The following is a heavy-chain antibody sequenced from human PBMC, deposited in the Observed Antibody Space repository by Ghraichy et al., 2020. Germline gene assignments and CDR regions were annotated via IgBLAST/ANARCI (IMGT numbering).Heavy chain of an antibody. CDR1: GGSISSSSYY. Sequence: SETLSLTCTVSGGSISSSSYYWGWIRQPPGKGLEWIGSMYYSGSTYYNPSLKSRVTISVDTSKNQFSQKLSSVTAADTAVYYCASHPVLRYFDWLLLVDYCGQGTLVTVSS. CDR3: ASHPVLRYFDWLLLVDY. J-gene: IGHJ4*02. V-gene: IGHV4-39*01. CDR2: MYYSGST. D-gene: IGHD3-9*01.